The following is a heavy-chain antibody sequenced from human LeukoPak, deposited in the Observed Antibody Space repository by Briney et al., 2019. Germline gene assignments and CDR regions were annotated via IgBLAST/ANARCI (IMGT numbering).Heavy chain of an antibody. Sequence: ASVKVSCKASGYTFTSYGINWVRQAPGQGPEWMGWISAYAQKFQGRVTMTIDTSTGTAYMELRSLRSDDTAVYYCARRFNYYDSSGYYQGFYFDYWGLGTLVTVSS. CDR1: GYTFTSYG. CDR2: ISAY. J-gene: IGHJ4*02. D-gene: IGHD3-22*01. CDR3: ARRFNYYDSSGYYQGFYFDY. V-gene: IGHV1-18*01.